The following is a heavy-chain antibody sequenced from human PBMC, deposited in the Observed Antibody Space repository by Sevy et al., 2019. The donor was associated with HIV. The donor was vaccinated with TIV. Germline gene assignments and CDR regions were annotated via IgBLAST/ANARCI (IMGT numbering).Heavy chain of an antibody. CDR3: ARVPISRGTYSSSWYYDY. Sequence: ASVKVSCKASGYTLTCYYMHWVRQAPGQGLEWIGIINPSGGSTSYAQMFQGRVTMTRDTSTSTVYMELSSLRSEDTAVYYCARVPISRGTYSSSWYYDYWGQGPLVTVSS. CDR2: INPSGGST. J-gene: IGHJ4*02. V-gene: IGHV1-46*03. CDR1: GYTLTCYY. D-gene: IGHD6-13*01.